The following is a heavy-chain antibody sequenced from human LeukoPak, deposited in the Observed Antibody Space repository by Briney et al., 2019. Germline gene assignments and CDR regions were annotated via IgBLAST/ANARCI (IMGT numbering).Heavy chain of an antibody. CDR1: GGSISSYY. CDR2: IYYSGST. CDR3: ARNGDRRRVLAVDY. Sequence: SETLSLTCTVSGGSISSYYWSWIRQPPGKGLEWIGYIYYSGSTNYNPSLKSRVTISVDTSKNQFSLKLSSVTAADTAVYYCARNGDRRRVLAVDYWGQGTLVTVSS. D-gene: IGHD2-8*02. V-gene: IGHV4-59*08. J-gene: IGHJ4*02.